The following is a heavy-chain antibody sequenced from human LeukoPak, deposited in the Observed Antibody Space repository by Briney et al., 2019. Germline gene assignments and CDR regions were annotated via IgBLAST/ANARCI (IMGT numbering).Heavy chain of an antibody. CDR3: ARGRSPHYYYYYMDV. Sequence: GESLKISCKGSGYSFTSYWIGWVRQMPGKGLEWMGIIYPGDSDTRYSPSFQGQVTISADKSISTAYMELSSLRSEDTAVYYCARGRSPHYYYYYMDVWGKGTTVTVSS. J-gene: IGHJ6*03. V-gene: IGHV5-51*01. CDR2: IYPGDSDT. CDR1: GYSFTSYW.